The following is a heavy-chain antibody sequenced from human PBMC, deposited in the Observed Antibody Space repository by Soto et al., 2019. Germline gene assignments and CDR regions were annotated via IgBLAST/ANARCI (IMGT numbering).Heavy chain of an antibody. J-gene: IGHJ6*02. CDR1: GGSISSSSYY. D-gene: IGHD4-17*01. V-gene: IGHV4-39*01. CDR3: ARASMTTIPMDV. Sequence: SETLSLTCTVSGGSISSSSYYWGWIRQPPGKGLEWIGSIYYSGSTYYNPSLKSRVTISVDTSKNQFSLKLSSVTAADTAVYYCARASMTTIPMDVWGRGTMVTVSS. CDR2: IYYSGST.